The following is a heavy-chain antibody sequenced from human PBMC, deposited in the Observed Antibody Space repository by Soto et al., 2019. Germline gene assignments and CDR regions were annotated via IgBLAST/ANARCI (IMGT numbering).Heavy chain of an antibody. D-gene: IGHD1-26*01. CDR2: ISYDGSNK. Sequence: QVQLVESGGGVVQPGRSLRLSCAASGFTFSSYAMHWVRQAPGKGLEWVAVISYDGSNKYYAYSVKGRFTISRDNSKNTLYLQMNSLRAEDTAVYYCARARAGYSGSYALDYWGQGTLLTGSS. CDR1: GFTFSSYA. CDR3: ARARAGYSGSYALDY. J-gene: IGHJ4*02. V-gene: IGHV3-30-3*01.